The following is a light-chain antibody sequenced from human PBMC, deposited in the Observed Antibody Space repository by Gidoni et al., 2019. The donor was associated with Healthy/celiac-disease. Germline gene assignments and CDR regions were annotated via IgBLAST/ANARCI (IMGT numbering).Light chain of an antibody. J-gene: IGKJ4*01. CDR1: QSVSSSY. CDR3: QQSRI. V-gene: IGKV3-20*01. Sequence: IVLTQSPGTLSLSPGERATLSCRASQSVSSSYLAWYQQKPGQAPRLLIYGASSRATGIPDRFSGSGSGTDFTLTISRLEPEDFAVYYCQQSRIFGGGTKVEIK. CDR2: GAS.